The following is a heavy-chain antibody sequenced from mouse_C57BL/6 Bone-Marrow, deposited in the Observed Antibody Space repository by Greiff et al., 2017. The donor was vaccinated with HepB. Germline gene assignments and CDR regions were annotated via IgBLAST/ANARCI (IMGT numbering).Heavy chain of an antibody. J-gene: IGHJ3*01. CDR2: IYPRSGNT. V-gene: IGHV1-81*01. CDR1: GYTFTSYG. D-gene: IGHD2-4*01. CDR3: ARRDYDFSY. Sequence: VKLVESGAELARPGASVKLSCKASGYTFTSYGISWVKQRTGQGLEWIGEIYPRSGNTYYNEKFKGKATLTADKSSSTAYMELRSLTSEDSAVYFCARRDYDFSYWGKGTLVTVSA.